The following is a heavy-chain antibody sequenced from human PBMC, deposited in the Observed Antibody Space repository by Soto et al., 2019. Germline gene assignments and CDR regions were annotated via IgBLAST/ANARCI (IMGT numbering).Heavy chain of an antibody. CDR3: ARQDGDYACFDY. D-gene: IGHD4-17*01. CDR1: VASFSIINW. Sequence: QVQLQESGPGLVKPSGTLSFTCAVSVASFSIINWGIGAPHPPGKGLEWIGEFYHSGSTNYNPSLKSRVTISVDKSKNQFSLKLSSVTAADTAVYYCARQDGDYACFDYWGQGTLVTVSS. V-gene: IGHV4-4*02. J-gene: IGHJ4*02. CDR2: FYHSGST.